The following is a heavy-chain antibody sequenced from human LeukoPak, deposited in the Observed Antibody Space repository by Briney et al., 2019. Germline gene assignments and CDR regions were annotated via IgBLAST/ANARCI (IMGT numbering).Heavy chain of an antibody. Sequence: SETLSLTCTGSGGSISSYYWSWIRQPPGKGLEWIGYIYYSGSTNYNPSLKSRVTISVDTSKNQFSLKLSSVTAADTAVYYCARDRKGDGYKNWGQGTLVTVSS. CDR3: ARDRKGDGYKN. D-gene: IGHD5-24*01. V-gene: IGHV4-59*01. CDR1: GGSISSYY. J-gene: IGHJ4*02. CDR2: IYYSGST.